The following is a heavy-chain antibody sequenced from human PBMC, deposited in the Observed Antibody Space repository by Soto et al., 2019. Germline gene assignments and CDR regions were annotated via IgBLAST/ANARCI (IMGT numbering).Heavy chain of an antibody. CDR1: GYIFSSYA. J-gene: IGHJ4*02. V-gene: IGHV1-3*01. Sequence: QVQLVQSGAGVKKPGASVTVSCKASGYIFSSYAMHWVRQAPGQRLEWMGWVNPANGYTKYSQTFQGRVTITWDTSASTAYMDLSSLRSGDTAVYYCARLITGTVEVDYWGQGTLVTVSS. D-gene: IGHD1-20*01. CDR2: VNPANGYT. CDR3: ARLITGTVEVDY.